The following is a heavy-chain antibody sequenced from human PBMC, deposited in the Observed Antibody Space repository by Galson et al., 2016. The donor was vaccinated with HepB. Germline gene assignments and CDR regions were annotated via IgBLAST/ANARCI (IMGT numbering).Heavy chain of an antibody. CDR3: ARDAVAVAGTLHFYFYAMDV. D-gene: IGHD6-19*01. CDR1: GGTFSSYA. CDR2: IVPILGMS. J-gene: IGHJ6*02. V-gene: IGHV1-69*04. Sequence: SVKVSCKASGGTFSSYAFSWVRQAPGQGLEWMGRIVPILGMSNYAQKFQGRVTITADKSTSTVNMELSSLRSEDTAVYYCARDAVAVAGTLHFYFYAMDVWGQGTTVTVSS.